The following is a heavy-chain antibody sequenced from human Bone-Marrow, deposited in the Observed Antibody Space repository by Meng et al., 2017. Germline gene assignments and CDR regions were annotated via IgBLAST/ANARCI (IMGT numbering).Heavy chain of an antibody. CDR1: GFTFSSYS. D-gene: IGHD6-13*01. CDR2: ISSSSSYI. J-gene: IGHJ6*02. CDR3: ARDRRAAGTKYYYGMDV. Sequence: EGSLRLSCAASGFTFSSYSMNWVRQAPGKGLEWVSSISSSSSYIYYADSVKGRFTISRDNAKNSLYLQMNSLRAEDTAVYYCARDRRAAGTKYYYGMDVWGQGTTVTVSS. V-gene: IGHV3-21*01.